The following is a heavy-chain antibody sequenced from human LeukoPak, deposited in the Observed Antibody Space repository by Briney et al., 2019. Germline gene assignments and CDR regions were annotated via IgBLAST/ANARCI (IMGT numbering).Heavy chain of an antibody. V-gene: IGHV3-30*02. J-gene: IGHJ3*02. CDR3: ARGRVGQWLVDAFDI. D-gene: IGHD6-19*01. CDR2: IRYDGSNK. Sequence: GGSLRLSCAASGFTFSSYGMHWVRQAPGKGLEWVAFIRYDGSNKYYADSVKGRFTISRDNAKNSLYLQMNSLRAEDTAVYYCARGRVGQWLVDAFDIWGQGTMVTVSS. CDR1: GFTFSSYG.